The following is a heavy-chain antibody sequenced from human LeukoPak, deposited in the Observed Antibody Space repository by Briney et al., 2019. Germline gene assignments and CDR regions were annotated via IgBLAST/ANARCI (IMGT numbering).Heavy chain of an antibody. CDR2: INPNSGGT. V-gene: IGHV1-2*02. Sequence: SVKVSCKASGYTFTGYYMHWVRQAPGQGLEWMGWINPNSGGTNYAQKFQGRVTMTRDTSISTAYMELSRLRSDDTAVYYCARDFNDFGPGAFDIWGQGTMVTVSS. CDR1: GYTFTGYY. D-gene: IGHD3-3*01. J-gene: IGHJ3*02. CDR3: ARDFNDFGPGAFDI.